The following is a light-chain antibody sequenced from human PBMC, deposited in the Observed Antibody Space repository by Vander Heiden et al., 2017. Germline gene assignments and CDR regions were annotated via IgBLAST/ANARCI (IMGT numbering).Light chain of an antibody. CDR3: QQCYSTPRT. V-gene: IGKV1-39*01. CDR1: QSISSY. CDR2: AAS. Sequence: DIQMTQSPSSLPASVGDRVTITCRASQSISSYLNWYQQKPGKAPKLLIYAASSLQSGVPSRFSGSGSGTDFTLTISSLQPEDFATYYCQQCYSTPRTFGQGTKVEIK. J-gene: IGKJ1*01.